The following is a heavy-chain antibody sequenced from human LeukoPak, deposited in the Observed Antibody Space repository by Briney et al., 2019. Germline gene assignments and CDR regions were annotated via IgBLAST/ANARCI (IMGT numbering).Heavy chain of an antibody. J-gene: IGHJ5*02. CDR3: ARETAYSSGWYAWYNWFDP. CDR1: GFTFSSYW. CDR2: IKQDGSEK. V-gene: IGHV3-7*01. Sequence: GGSLRLSCAASGFTFSSYWMSWVRQAPGKGLEWVANIKQDGSEKYYVDSVKGRFTISRDNAKNSLYLQMNSLRAEDTAVYYRARETAYSSGWYAWYNWFDPWGQGTLVTVSS. D-gene: IGHD6-19*01.